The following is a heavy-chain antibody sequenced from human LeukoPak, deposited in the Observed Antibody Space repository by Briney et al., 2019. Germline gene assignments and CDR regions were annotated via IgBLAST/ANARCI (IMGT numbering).Heavy chain of an antibody. CDR1: GLTVSSNY. CDR3: AKDLTGYCSGGSCSDAFDI. Sequence: GGSLRLSCAASGLTVSSNYMSWVRQAPGKGLEWVSVIYSGGSTYYADSVKGRFTISRDNSKNTLYLQMNSLRAEDTAVYYCAKDLTGYCSGGSCSDAFDIWGQGTMVTVSS. D-gene: IGHD2-15*01. CDR2: IYSGGST. V-gene: IGHV3-53*01. J-gene: IGHJ3*02.